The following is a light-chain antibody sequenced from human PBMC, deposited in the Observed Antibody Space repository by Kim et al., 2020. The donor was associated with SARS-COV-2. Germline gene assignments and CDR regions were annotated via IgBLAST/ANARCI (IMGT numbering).Light chain of an antibody. CDR3: QAWDSSNVV. J-gene: IGLJ2*01. Sequence: VAPGQTARITCSGDKLGDKYACWYQQKPGQAPVLVIYQDSKRPSGIPERFSGSNSGNTATLTISGTQAMDEADYYCQAWDSSNVVFGGGTKLTVL. CDR1: KLGDKY. V-gene: IGLV3-1*01. CDR2: QDS.